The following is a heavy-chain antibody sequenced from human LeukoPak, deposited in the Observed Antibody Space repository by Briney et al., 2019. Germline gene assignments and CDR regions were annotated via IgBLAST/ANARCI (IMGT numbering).Heavy chain of an antibody. Sequence: ASVKVSCKASGGTFNTYAITWVRQAPGQGLEWMGWVHPNTGGSNSVQKFQGRVTMTRDTSISTAFMELSRLRSDDTAVYYCAKVRGGGYSYSGFDYWGQGTLVTVSS. CDR2: VHPNTGGS. CDR3: AKVRGGGYSYSGFDY. V-gene: IGHV1-2*02. J-gene: IGHJ4*02. D-gene: IGHD5-18*01. CDR1: GGTFNTYA.